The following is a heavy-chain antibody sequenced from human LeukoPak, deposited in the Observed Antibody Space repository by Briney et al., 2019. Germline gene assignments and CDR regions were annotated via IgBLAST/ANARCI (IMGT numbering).Heavy chain of an antibody. J-gene: IGHJ4*02. CDR2: INAGNGNT. Sequence: ASVKVSCKASGYTFTSYAMHWVHQAPGQRLEWMGWINAGNGNTKYSQKFQGRVTITRDTSASTAYMELSSLRSEDTAVYYCARDPLLGYCSSTSCYPPSYYFDYWGQGTLVTVSS. CDR1: GYTFTSYA. CDR3: ARDPLLGYCSSTSCYPPSYYFDY. D-gene: IGHD2-2*01. V-gene: IGHV1-3*01.